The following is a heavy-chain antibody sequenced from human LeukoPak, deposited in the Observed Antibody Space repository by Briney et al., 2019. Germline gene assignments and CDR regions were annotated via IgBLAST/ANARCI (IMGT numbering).Heavy chain of an antibody. Sequence: GASVKVSCKASGYTFTSYGISWVRQATGQGLEWMGWMNPNSGNTGYAQKFQGRVTITRNTSISTAYMELSSLRSEDTAVYYCARAPSWGITAASYYFDYWGQGTLVTVSS. CDR1: GYTFTSYG. D-gene: IGHD6-13*01. CDR2: MNPNSGNT. J-gene: IGHJ4*02. CDR3: ARAPSWGITAASYYFDY. V-gene: IGHV1-8*03.